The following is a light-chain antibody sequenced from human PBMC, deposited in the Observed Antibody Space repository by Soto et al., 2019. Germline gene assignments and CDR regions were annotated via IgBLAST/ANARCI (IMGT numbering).Light chain of an antibody. CDR1: QSISSK. CDR3: QHYNDWRWT. Sequence: EIVMTQSPATLSVSPGEGATLSCRASQSISSKLAWYQQKPGQDPRRPIYAASTRATGVPARFSGSGSGTEFTLTISSLQSEDLAVYYCQHYNDWRWTFGQGTKVEIK. V-gene: IGKV3-15*01. J-gene: IGKJ1*01. CDR2: AAS.